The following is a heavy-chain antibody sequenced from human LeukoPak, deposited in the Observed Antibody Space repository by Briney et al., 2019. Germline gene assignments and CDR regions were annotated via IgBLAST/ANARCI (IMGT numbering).Heavy chain of an antibody. Sequence: GGSLRFSCAASGFTFDDYTMHWVRQVPGKSLEWISFITWDGGTTFYADSMKGRFTMSRDNSKNSVYLQINSLRLEDSAFYYCAKADSGATRTLQHWGQGTLVTVSS. V-gene: IGHV3-43*01. D-gene: IGHD1-26*01. CDR1: GFTFDDYT. CDR3: AKADSGATRTLQH. CDR2: ITWDGGTT. J-gene: IGHJ1*01.